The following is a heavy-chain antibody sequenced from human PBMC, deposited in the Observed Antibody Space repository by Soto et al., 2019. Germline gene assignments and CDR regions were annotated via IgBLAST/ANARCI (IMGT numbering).Heavy chain of an antibody. Sequence: EVQLLGSGGGLVQPGGSLRLSCAASGFTFSSFAMSWVRQAPGKGLEWVSAISGSGGNTYYADSVTGRFTISTDNSKNTLYRQMNSPRAEDTAVYYCTKEGGRPLDYWGQGTPVTVSS. CDR3: TKEGGRPLDY. CDR1: GFTFSSFA. CDR2: ISGSGGNT. D-gene: IGHD3-16*01. V-gene: IGHV3-23*01. J-gene: IGHJ4*02.